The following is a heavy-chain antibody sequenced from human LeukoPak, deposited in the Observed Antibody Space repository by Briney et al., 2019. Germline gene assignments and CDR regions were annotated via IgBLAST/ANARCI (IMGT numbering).Heavy chain of an antibody. Sequence: PGGSLRLSCAVSGITLSNYGMSWVRQAPGKGLGWVAGISDSGGITKYADSVKGRFTISRDNSKNTLYLQMNSLRAEDTAVYFCAKRGVVIRVILVGFHKEAYYFDSWGQGALVTVSS. D-gene: IGHD3-22*01. V-gene: IGHV3-23*01. CDR3: AKRGVVIRVILVGFHKEAYYFDS. CDR2: ISDSGGIT. J-gene: IGHJ4*02. CDR1: GITLSNYG.